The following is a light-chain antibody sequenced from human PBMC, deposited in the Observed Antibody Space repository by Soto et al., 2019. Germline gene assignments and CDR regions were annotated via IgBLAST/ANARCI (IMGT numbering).Light chain of an antibody. CDR2: KAS. CDR1: QTISSW. V-gene: IGKV1-5*03. Sequence: DIQMTQSPSTLSGSVGDRVTITCRASQTISSWLAWYQQKPGKAPKLLIYKASTLKSGVPPRFSGSGSGTEFTLTISSLQPDDFATYFCLQHHTHPYTFGQGTKLEI. CDR3: LQHHTHPYT. J-gene: IGKJ2*01.